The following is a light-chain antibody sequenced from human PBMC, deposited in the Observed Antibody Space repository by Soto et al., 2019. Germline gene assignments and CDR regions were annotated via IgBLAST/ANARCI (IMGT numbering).Light chain of an antibody. Sequence: EEVMTQSPATQSVSPGERATLSCRASQSVSTNLAWYQQKPGQAPRLLIYGATTRATGVPASFRGRGSGTEFTLPISALQAEDFTVYTGEASSKGPPMFGQGTGGEI. CDR2: GAT. J-gene: IGKJ5*01. CDR1: QSVSTN. CDR3: EASSKGPPM. V-gene: IGKV3-15*01.